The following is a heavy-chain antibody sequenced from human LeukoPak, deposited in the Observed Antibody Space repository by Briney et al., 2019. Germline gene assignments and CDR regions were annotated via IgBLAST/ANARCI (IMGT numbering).Heavy chain of an antibody. V-gene: IGHV3-53*01. CDR2: IYIGGST. CDR3: ARGYCSSTSCYSHYYYMDV. Sequence: GGSLRLSCAASGFTVSSNYMSWVRQAPGKGLEWVSVIYIGGSTYYADSVKGRFTISRDNSKNTLYLQMNSLRAEDTAVYYCARGYCSSTSCYSHYYYMDVWGKGTTVTVSS. CDR1: GFTVSSNY. J-gene: IGHJ6*03. D-gene: IGHD2-2*01.